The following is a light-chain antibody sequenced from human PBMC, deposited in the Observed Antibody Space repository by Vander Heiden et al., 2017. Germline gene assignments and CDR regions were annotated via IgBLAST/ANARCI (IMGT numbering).Light chain of an antibody. Sequence: DIVMTQSPDSLAVSLGERAPTNCKSSRSILSSSNTRNYLAWYQKKPGQPPKLLICWASTRESGVPDRISGSGSGTDFTLTISSLQAEDVAVYYCQQYSSPPWTFGQGTKLEIK. J-gene: IGKJ1*01. CDR3: QQYSSPPWT. CDR1: RSILSSSNTRNY. V-gene: IGKV4-1*01. CDR2: WAS.